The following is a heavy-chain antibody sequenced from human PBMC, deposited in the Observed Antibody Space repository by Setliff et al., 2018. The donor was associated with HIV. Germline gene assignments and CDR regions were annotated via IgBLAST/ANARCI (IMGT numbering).Heavy chain of an antibody. J-gene: IGHJ4*02. CDR3: TKDRSVWLGPRVYFDY. CDR1: GFTFSSYA. V-gene: IGHV3-23*01. Sequence: GSLRLSCAASGFTFSSYAMSWVRQAPGKGLEWVSGITGSGGSPYYADSVKGRITISRDDAKNSLFLQMNSLRAEDTAVYYCTKDRSVWLGPRVYFDYWGQGTLVTVSS. CDR2: ITGSGGSP. D-gene: IGHD6-19*01.